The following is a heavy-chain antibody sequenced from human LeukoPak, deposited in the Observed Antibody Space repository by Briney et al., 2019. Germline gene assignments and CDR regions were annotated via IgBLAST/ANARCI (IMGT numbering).Heavy chain of an antibody. D-gene: IGHD3-16*01. J-gene: IGHJ4*02. V-gene: IGHV3-23*01. Sequence: GGSLRLSCAASGFTFSSYAMNWVRQAPGKGLEWVSTISGSGGITYYAGSVKGRFTISRDNSNNTLYLQMNSLRAEDTAVYYCAKVGLRSGGDYWGQGTLVTVSS. CDR3: AKVGLRSGGDY. CDR2: ISGSGGIT. CDR1: GFTFSSYA.